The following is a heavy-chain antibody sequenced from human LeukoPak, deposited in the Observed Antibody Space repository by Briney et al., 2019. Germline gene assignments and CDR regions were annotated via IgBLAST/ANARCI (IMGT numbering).Heavy chain of an antibody. CDR1: GYSISSGYY. Sequence: SETLSLTCTVSGYSISSGYYWGWIRQPPGKGLEWIGSIYHSGSTYYNPSLKSRVTISVDTSKNQFSLKLSSVTAADTAVYYCARVGTPNYDSSGYYYVPGLLGREDAFDIWGQGTMVTVSS. CDR2: IYHSGST. V-gene: IGHV4-38-2*02. J-gene: IGHJ3*02. D-gene: IGHD3-22*01. CDR3: ARVGTPNYDSSGYYYVPGLLGREDAFDI.